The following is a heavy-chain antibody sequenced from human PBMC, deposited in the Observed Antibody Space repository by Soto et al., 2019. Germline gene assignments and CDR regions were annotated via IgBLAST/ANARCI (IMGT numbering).Heavy chain of an antibody. CDR3: ARVGSDAFDI. CDR1: GFTFSSYS. V-gene: IGHV3-21*01. Sequence: EVQLVESGGGLVKPGGSLRLSCAASGFTFSSYSMNWVRQAPGKGLEWVSSISSSSSYIYYADSVKGRFTISRDNAKNSLYRQMNSLRAEDTAVYYCARVGSDAFDIWGQGTMVTVSS. CDR2: ISSSSSYI. J-gene: IGHJ3*02.